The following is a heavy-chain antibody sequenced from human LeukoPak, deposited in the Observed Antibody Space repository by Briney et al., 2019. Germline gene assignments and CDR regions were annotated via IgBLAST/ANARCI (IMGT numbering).Heavy chain of an antibody. Sequence: GGSLRFSCAASGFSFSTQEMAWVRQAPGKGLEWVSYISKDGRTIYYADSVKGRFTISRDNTRNSLFLQLSSLSADDTAFYYCARGSYTGFDLYFDSWGQGTLVTISS. CDR1: GFSFSTQE. CDR2: ISKDGRTI. J-gene: IGHJ4*02. V-gene: IGHV3-48*03. D-gene: IGHD5-12*01. CDR3: ARGSYTGFDLYFDS.